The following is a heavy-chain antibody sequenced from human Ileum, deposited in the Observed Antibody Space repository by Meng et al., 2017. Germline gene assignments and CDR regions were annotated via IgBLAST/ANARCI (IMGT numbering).Heavy chain of an antibody. CDR1: GFTVSSNY. Sequence: GESLKISCAASGFTVSSNYMSWVRQAPGKGLEWVSVIYSGGSTYYADSVKGRFTIPRDNSRNTLYLQMNSLRADDTPVYYCVREQYESRGHWGQGTLVTVSS. CDR3: VREQYESRGH. J-gene: IGHJ4*02. D-gene: IGHD3-22*01. V-gene: IGHV3-53*01. CDR2: IYSGGST.